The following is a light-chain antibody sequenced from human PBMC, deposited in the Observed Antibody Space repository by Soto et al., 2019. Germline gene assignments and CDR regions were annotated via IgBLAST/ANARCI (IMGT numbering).Light chain of an antibody. J-gene: IGKJ4*01. CDR2: DAS. Sequence: DIHMTQSPSTLSASVGARFTITCRASRSISNWLAWYQQRPGIAPKLLIFDASILQSGVPSRFSGSGSGTKFTLSISRLQTDDFATYYCQQYGSFSPITFGGGTKVDIK. CDR3: QQYGSFSPIT. CDR1: RSISNW. V-gene: IGKV1-5*01.